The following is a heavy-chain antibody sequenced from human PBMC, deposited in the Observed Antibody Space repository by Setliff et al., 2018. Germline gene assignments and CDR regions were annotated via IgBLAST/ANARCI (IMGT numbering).Heavy chain of an antibody. CDR3: ARAGLAAAGRKGVFEF. V-gene: IGHV4-34*01. CDR2: INHRGST. Sequence: ETLSLTCAVYGDSFSDYYWSWIRQPPGKGLEWIEEINHRGSTNYNPSLRSRVTISVDTSKNQFSLILRSVTAADTAVYYCARAGLAAAGRKGVFEFWGQGTLVTVSS. D-gene: IGHD6-25*01. CDR1: GDSFSDYY. J-gene: IGHJ4*02.